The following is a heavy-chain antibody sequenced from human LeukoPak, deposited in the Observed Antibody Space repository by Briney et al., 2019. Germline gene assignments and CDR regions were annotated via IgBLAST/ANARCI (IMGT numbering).Heavy chain of an antibody. CDR1: GYIFSSYH. V-gene: IGHV1-46*01. J-gene: IGHJ4*02. CDR2: VNPGGGST. D-gene: IGHD6-6*01. CDR3: AREGTFGYSSSSTDY. Sequence: ASVKVSCKASGYIFSSYHIHWVRQAPGQGLESMGIVNPGGGSTSYAQKFQGRVTMTRDTSTSTVYMELRSLRSEDMAVYYCAREGTFGYSSSSTDYWGQGTLVTVSS.